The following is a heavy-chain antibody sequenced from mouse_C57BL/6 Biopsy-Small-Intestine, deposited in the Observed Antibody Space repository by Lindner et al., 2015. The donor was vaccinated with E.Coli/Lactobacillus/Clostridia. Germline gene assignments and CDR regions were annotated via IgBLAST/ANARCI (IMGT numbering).Heavy chain of an antibody. D-gene: IGHD2-2*01. Sequence: VQLQESGAELMKPGASVRLSCKATGNTFTGYWIEWVKQRPGHGLEWIGEILPGSGYTNYNEKFKGKATFTADTSSNTAYMQLSSLTTEDSAIYYCASGEYYGYGGFAYWGQGTLVTVSA. CDR2: ILPGSGYT. J-gene: IGHJ3*01. CDR1: GNTFTGYW. CDR3: ASGEYYGYGGFAY. V-gene: IGHV1-9*01.